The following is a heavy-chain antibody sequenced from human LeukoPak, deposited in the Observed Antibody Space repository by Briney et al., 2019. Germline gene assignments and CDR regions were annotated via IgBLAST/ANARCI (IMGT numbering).Heavy chain of an antibody. CDR2: INHSGSA. D-gene: IGHD3-10*01. V-gene: IGHV4-34*01. J-gene: IGHJ4*02. CDR3: ARGRRFAYYYGSGSYYEFDY. CDR1: GGSFSGYY. Sequence: SETLSLTCAVYGGSFSGYYWSWIRQPPGKGLEWIGEINHSGSANYNPPLKSRVTISVDTSKNQFSLKLSSVTAADTAVYYCARGRRFAYYYGSGSYYEFDYWGQGTLVTVSS.